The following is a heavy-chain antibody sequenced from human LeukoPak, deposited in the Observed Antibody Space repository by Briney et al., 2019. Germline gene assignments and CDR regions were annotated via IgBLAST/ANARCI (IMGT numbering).Heavy chain of an antibody. Sequence: SGTLSLTCTVSGGSISSGGYYWSWVRQYPGKGLEWIGYIYYSGSTYYNPSLKSRVTISVDTSKNQFSLKLSSVTAADTAVYYCARADNYYDTSGYLFDNWGQGTLVTVSS. CDR3: ARADNYYDTSGYLFDN. D-gene: IGHD3-22*01. J-gene: IGHJ4*02. V-gene: IGHV4-31*03. CDR2: IYYSGST. CDR1: GGSISSGGYY.